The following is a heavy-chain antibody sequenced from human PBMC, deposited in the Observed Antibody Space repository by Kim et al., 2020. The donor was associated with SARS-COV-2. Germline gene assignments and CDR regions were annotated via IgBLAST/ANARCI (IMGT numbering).Heavy chain of an antibody. J-gene: IGHJ2*01. CDR1: GFTFSSYD. Sequence: GGSLRLSCAASGFTFSSYDMHWVRQATGKGLEWVSAIGTAGDTYYPGSVKGRFTISRENAKNSLYLQMNSLRAGDTAVYYCARRARDPATTYYYDSSGYYRDWYFDLWGRGTLVTVSS. D-gene: IGHD3-22*01. CDR2: IGTAGDT. CDR3: ARRARDPATTYYYDSSGYYRDWYFDL. V-gene: IGHV3-13*04.